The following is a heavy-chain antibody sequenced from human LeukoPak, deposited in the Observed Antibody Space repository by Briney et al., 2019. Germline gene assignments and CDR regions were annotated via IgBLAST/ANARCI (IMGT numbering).Heavy chain of an antibody. CDR3: ARIPLCGGDCYSDY. D-gene: IGHD2-21*02. J-gene: IGHJ4*02. V-gene: IGHV3-23*01. Sequence: GGSLRLSCAASGFTFSRYAMSWVRQAPGKGLEWVSVISGSGDSTYYGDSVKGRFTISRDNSKDTLFLQMNSLRAEDTAVYYCARIPLCGGDCYSDYWGQGTLVTVSS. CDR2: ISGSGDST. CDR1: GFTFSRYA.